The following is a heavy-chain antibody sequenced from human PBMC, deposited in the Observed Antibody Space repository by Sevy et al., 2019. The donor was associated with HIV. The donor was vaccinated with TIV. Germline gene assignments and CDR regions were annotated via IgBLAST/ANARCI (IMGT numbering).Heavy chain of an antibody. CDR3: ARDPPTYSYGTFDY. CDR1: GFTFSSYS. V-gene: IGHV3-21*01. D-gene: IGHD5-18*01. Sequence: GGSLRLSCAASGFTFSSYSMNWVRQAPGKGLELVSSISSSSSYIYYADSVKGRFTISRDNAKNSLYLQMNSLRAEDTAVYYCARDPPTYSYGTFDYWGQGTLVTVSS. J-gene: IGHJ4*02. CDR2: ISSSSSYI.